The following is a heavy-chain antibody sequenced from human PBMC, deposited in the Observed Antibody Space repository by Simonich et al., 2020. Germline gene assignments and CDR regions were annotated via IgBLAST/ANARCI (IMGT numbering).Heavy chain of an antibody. J-gene: IGHJ2*01. CDR1: GGSISSSSYY. D-gene: IGHD2-15*01. CDR2: IYIYADT. V-gene: IGHV4-39*01. CDR3: ARHKGYCSGGSCYSHWYFDL. Sequence: QLQLQESGPGLVKPSETLSLTCTVSGGSISSSSYYWGWIRPPPGKGLEWIGGIYIYADTHYNTSLKNLITISLDTSKTQFSLKLSSVTAADTAVYYCARHKGYCSGGSCYSHWYFDLWGRGTLVTVSS.